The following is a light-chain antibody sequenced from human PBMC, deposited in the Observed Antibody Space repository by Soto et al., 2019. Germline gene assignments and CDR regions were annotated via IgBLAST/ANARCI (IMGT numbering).Light chain of an antibody. CDR1: QDITTY. CDR2: GAS. J-gene: IGKJ2*01. Sequence: DIQMTQSPSSLSASVGDRVTITCQASQDITTYLNWFHQKPGKAPKLLIYGASNLETGVPSRFSGRGSGTDFTFAISSLQPEDIATYYCQQYDTIQYTFGQGTKLEIK. V-gene: IGKV1-33*01. CDR3: QQYDTIQYT.